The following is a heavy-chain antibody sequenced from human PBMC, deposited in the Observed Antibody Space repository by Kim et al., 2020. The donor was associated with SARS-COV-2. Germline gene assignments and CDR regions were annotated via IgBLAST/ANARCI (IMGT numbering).Heavy chain of an antibody. CDR1: GFTFDNYA. D-gene: IGHD5-12*01. V-gene: IGHV3-23*01. J-gene: IGHJ6*01. CDR2: VSGVGVNK. Sequence: GGSLRLSCVGSGFTFDNYAMSWVRQAPGKGLEWVSVVSGVGVNKFYADSVRGRFTISRDNSKNILYLQMNSLRDEDTALYYCAKMAVMDGYNHFYYYGM. CDR3: AKMAVMDGYNHFYYYGM.